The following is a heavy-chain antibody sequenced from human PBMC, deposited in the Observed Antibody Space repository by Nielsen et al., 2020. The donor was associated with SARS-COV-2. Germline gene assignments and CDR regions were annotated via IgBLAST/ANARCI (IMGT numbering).Heavy chain of an antibody. D-gene: IGHD6-6*01. CDR3: ARRLAYSSSSGDFDS. CDR1: GFTFSSLW. CDR2: INDSGYT. Sequence: ESLKISCAASGFTFSSLWMSWIRQPPGKGLEWIGQINDSGYTNYNPSLKSRVTISVDTSKNQLSLKLTSVTVADTAVYYCARRLAYSSSSGDFDSWGQGTLVTVSS. J-gene: IGHJ4*02. V-gene: IGHV4-34*01.